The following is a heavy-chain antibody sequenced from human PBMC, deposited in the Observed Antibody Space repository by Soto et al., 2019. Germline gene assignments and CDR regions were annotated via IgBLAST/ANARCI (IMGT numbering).Heavy chain of an antibody. J-gene: IGHJ3*02. V-gene: IGHV4-61*01. CDR3: ATGFKKINPEYSLVRGAHAFDI. Sequence: QVQLQESGPGLVKPSETLSLTCTVSGGSVSSGSYYWSWIRQPPGKGLEWIAYIHYSGSTNYSPSLKSRVTISVDTSKNQFSLNLRSVTAADTAVYYCATGFKKINPEYSLVRGAHAFDIWGQGTMVTVSS. CDR1: GGSVSSGSYY. CDR2: IHYSGST. D-gene: IGHD3-10*01.